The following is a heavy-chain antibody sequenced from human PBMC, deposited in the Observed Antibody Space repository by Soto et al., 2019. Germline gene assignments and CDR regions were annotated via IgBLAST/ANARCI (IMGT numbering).Heavy chain of an antibody. V-gene: IGHV4-39*01. CDR3: ARHANDIVLVPAAIGFDP. J-gene: IGHJ5*02. CDR1: GGSISSSSYY. Sequence: SETLSLTCTFSGGSISSSSYYWGWIRQPPGKGLEWIGSIYYSGSTYYNPSLKSRVTISVDTSKNQFSLKLSSVTAADTAVYYCARHANDIVLVPAAIGFDPWGQGTLVTVSS. D-gene: IGHD2-2*01. CDR2: IYYSGST.